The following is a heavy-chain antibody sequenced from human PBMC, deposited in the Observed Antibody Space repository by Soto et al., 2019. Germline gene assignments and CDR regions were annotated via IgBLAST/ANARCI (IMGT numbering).Heavy chain of an antibody. D-gene: IGHD1-26*01. V-gene: IGHV3-48*01. CDR1: GFTFSSYS. Sequence: EVQLVESGGGLVQPGGSRRLSCAASGFTFSSYSMNWVRQAPGKGLEWVSYISSYSSTIYYADSVKGRFTISRDNAKNSLYLQMNSLRAEDTAVYYCARMGVGPWFDPWGQGILVTVSS. CDR3: ARMGVGPWFDP. CDR2: ISSYSSTI. J-gene: IGHJ5*02.